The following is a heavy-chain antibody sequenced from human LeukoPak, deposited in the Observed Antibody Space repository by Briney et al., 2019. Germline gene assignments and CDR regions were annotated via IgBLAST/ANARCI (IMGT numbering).Heavy chain of an antibody. CDR3: ARRFGYSSSWSTPKYNWFDP. CDR2: INHSGST. J-gene: IGHJ5*02. Sequence: PSETLSLTCAVYGGSFSGYYWSWIRQPPGKGLEWIGEINHSGSTNYNPSLKSRVTISVDTSKNQFSLKLSSVTSADTAVYYCARRFGYSSSWSTPKYNWFDPWGQGTLVTVSS. V-gene: IGHV4-34*01. D-gene: IGHD6-13*01. CDR1: GGSFSGYY.